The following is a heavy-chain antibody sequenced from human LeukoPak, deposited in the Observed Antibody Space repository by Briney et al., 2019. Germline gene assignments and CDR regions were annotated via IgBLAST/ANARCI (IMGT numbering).Heavy chain of an antibody. CDR3: ARAIAAAGYYYYGMDV. V-gene: IGHV1-2*04. D-gene: IGHD6-13*01. Sequence: VASVKVSCKASGYTFTSYGISWVRQAPGQGLEWMGWINPNSGGTNYAQKFQGWVTMTRDTSISTAYMELSRLRSDDTAVYYCARAIAAAGYYYYGMDVWGQGTTVTVSS. CDR2: INPNSGGT. CDR1: GYTFTSYG. J-gene: IGHJ6*02.